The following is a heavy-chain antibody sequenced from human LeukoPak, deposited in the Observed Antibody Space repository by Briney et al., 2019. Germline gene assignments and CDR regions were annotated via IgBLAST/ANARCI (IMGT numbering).Heavy chain of an antibody. Sequence: GGSLRLSCAASGFTFSSYAMSWVRQAPGEGLEWVSAISGSGGNTYYEDSVKGRFTISRVNSKNTLYPQMHSLRAEDTVVYSCAKDSGRYFDSWGQGTLVTVSS. CDR2: ISGSGGNT. J-gene: IGHJ4*02. V-gene: IGHV3-23*01. CDR3: AKDSGRYFDS. CDR1: GFTFSSYA. D-gene: IGHD6-25*01.